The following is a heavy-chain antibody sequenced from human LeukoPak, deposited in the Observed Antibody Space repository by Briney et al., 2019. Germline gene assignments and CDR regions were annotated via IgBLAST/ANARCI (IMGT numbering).Heavy chain of an antibody. D-gene: IGHD4-11*01. CDR1: GYSFTSYW. CDR3: ARRPTDYSFDY. Sequence: GESLKISGKGSGYSFTSYWIGWVRQMPGKGLVWIGILSPSHSYPRYRPSFHGHVSISPDNSISTAYLQWSSLKSSDTAMYYCARRPTDYSFDYWGQGTLVTVSS. V-gene: IGHV5-51*01. CDR2: LSPSHSYP. J-gene: IGHJ4*02.